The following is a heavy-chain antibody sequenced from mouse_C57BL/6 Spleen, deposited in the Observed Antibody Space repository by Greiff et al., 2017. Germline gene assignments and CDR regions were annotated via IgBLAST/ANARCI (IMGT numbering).Heavy chain of an antibody. CDR1: GFTFSDYY. CDR3: ARRHYYWYFDV. Sequence: EVKLMESGGGLVQPGGSLKLSCAASGFTFSDYYMYWVRQTPEKRLEWVAYISNGCGSTYYPDTVKCRFTISRDNAKNTLYLQMSRLKSEDTAMYYCARRHYYWYFDVWGTGTTVTVSS. D-gene: IGHD1-2*01. CDR2: ISNGCGST. J-gene: IGHJ1*03. V-gene: IGHV5-12*01.